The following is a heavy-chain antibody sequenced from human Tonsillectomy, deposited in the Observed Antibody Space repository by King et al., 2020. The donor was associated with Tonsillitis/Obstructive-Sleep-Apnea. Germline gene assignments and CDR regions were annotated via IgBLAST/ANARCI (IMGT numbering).Heavy chain of an antibody. CDR2: IGTAGDT. V-gene: IGHV3-13*01. J-gene: IGHJ3*02. CDR1: GFTFSSYD. D-gene: IGHD1-1*01. Sequence: VQLVESGGGVVQPGGSLRLSCAASGFTFSSYDMHWVRQATGKGLEWVSAIGTAGDTNYPGSVKGRFTISRENAKNSLYLQMNSLRAGDTAVYYCARATTGTTWGAFDIWGQGTMVTVSS. CDR3: ARATTGTTWGAFDI.